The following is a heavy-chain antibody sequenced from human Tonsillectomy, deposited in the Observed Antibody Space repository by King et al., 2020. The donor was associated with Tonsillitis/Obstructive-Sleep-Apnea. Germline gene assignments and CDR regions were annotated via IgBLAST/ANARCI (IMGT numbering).Heavy chain of an antibody. J-gene: IGHJ4*02. CDR2: INSDGSST. Sequence: VQLVESGGGIVQPGGSLRLSCAASGFTFSSYWMHWVRQAPGKGLVWVSRINSDGSSTTYADSVKGRFTISRDNAKNTLYLQMNSLRAEDTAVYYCARDHGIYVPDVFDYWGQGTRVTVSS. D-gene: IGHD5/OR15-5a*01. CDR3: ARDHGIYVPDVFDY. V-gene: IGHV3-74*03. CDR1: GFTFSSYW.